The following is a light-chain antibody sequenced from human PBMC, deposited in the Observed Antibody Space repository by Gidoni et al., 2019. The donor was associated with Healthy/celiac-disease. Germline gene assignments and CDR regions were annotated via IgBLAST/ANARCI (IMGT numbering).Light chain of an antibody. J-gene: IGLJ2*01. CDR2: GNS. V-gene: IGLV1-40*01. CDR3: QSYDSSLSAVV. CDR1: SSNIGARYD. Sequence: QSVLTPPPSVSGAPGQRVTISCTGSSSNIGARYDVHWYQQLPGTAPKLLIYGNSNRPSGVPDRFSGSKSGTSASLAITGLQAEDEADYYCQSYDSSLSAVVFGGGTKLTVL.